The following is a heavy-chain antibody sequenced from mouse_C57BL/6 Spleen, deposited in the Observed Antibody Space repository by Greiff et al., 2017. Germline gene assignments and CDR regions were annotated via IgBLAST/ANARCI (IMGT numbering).Heavy chain of an antibody. CDR2: IYPGDGDT. CDR3: ARDSITTVGGFDD. J-gene: IGHJ2*01. D-gene: IGHD1-1*01. CDR1: GYAFSSSW. Sequence: VQLQQSGPELVKPGASVKISCKASGYAFSSSWMNWVKQRPGKGLEWIGRIYPGDGDTNYNGKFKGKATLTADKSSSTAYMQLSSLTSEDSAVYFCARDSITTVGGFDDWGQGTTLTVSS. V-gene: IGHV1-82*01.